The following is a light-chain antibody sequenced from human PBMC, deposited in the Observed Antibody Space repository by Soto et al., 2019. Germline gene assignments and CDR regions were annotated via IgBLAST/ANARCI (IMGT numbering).Light chain of an antibody. Sequence: ALTHPASVSGSPGQSIAISCTGTSSDVGGYNYVSWYQQHPGKTPKLMICDASNRPSGVSNRFSGSKSGNTASLTISGLQAEDEAEYYCSSYTSSSTYVFGTGTKVTVL. CDR3: SSYTSSSTYV. CDR2: DAS. V-gene: IGLV2-14*03. J-gene: IGLJ1*01. CDR1: SSDVGGYNY.